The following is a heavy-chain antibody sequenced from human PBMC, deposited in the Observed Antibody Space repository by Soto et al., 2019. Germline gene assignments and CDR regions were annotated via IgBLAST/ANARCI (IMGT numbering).Heavy chain of an antibody. Sequence: SLRLSCAASGFTFSSYGMHWVRQAPGKGLEWVAVIWYDGSNKYYADSVKGRFTISRDNSKNTLYLQMNSLRAEDTAVYYCARDYMDSNILPGPPGYWGQGTLVTVSS. D-gene: IGHD3-9*01. CDR3: ARDYMDSNILPGPPGY. V-gene: IGHV3-33*01. J-gene: IGHJ4*02. CDR1: GFTFSSYG. CDR2: IWYDGSNK.